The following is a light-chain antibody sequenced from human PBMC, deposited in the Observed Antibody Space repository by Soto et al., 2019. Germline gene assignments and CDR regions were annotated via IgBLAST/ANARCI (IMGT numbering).Light chain of an antibody. CDR1: QSISNY. Sequence: DVHMTQSPSSLSASVGDRVIVTCLTSQSISNYLNWYQHKPGKAPKVLISAASNLQSGVPSRFSGSGSGTEFTLTISSLQPEDFATYYCLQHNSYPITFGQGTRLET. V-gene: IGKV1-17*01. CDR3: LQHNSYPIT. J-gene: IGKJ5*01. CDR2: AAS.